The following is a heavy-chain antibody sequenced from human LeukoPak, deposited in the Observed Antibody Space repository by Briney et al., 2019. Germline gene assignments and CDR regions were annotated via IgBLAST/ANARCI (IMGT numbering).Heavy chain of an antibody. CDR1: GYTFTGYY. CDR3: ARGEQLVLDYYYMDV. J-gene: IGHJ6*03. CDR2: INPNSGGT. Sequence: ASVKVSCKASGYTFTGYYMHWVRQAPGQGLEWMGWINPNSGGTNYAQKFQGRVTMTRDTSISTAYMELSRLRSDDTAVYYCARGEQLVLDYYYMDVWGKGTTVTVSS. D-gene: IGHD6-6*01. V-gene: IGHV1-2*02.